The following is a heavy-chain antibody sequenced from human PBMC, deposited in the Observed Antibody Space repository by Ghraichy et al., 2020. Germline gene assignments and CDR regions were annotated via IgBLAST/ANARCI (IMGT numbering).Heavy chain of an antibody. CDR2: IKQDGSEK. CDR3: ARAHLNCSGGSCSDS. Sequence: GGSLRLSCAASGFTFSSYWMSWVRQAPGKGLEWVANIKQDGSEKYYVDSVKGRFTISRDNAKNSLYLQMNSLRAEDTAVYYCARAHLNCSGGSCSDSWGQGTLVTVSS. D-gene: IGHD2-15*01. CDR1: GFTFSSYW. V-gene: IGHV3-7*04. J-gene: IGHJ5*01.